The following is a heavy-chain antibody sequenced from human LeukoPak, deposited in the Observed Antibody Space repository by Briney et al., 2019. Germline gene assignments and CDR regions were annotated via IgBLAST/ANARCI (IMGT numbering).Heavy chain of an antibody. CDR2: INHSGST. J-gene: IGHJ4*02. CDR1: GGSFSGYY. V-gene: IGHV4-34*01. CDR3: ARAGYCSGGSCSYFYYFDY. D-gene: IGHD2-15*01. Sequence: SETLSLTCAVYGGSFSGYYWSWIRQPPGKGLEWIGEINHSGSTNYNPSLKSRVTISVDTSKNQFSLKLSSVTAADTAVYYCARAGYCSGGSCSYFYYFDYWGQGTLVTVSS.